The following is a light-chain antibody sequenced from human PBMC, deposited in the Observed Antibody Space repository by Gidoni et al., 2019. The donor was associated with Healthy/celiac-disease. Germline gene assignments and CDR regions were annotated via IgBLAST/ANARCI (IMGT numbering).Light chain of an antibody. CDR3: QQYNSYSPRT. V-gene: IGKV1-5*01. J-gene: IGKJ1*01. Sequence: DIKMTKSPSTLSASVGDRVTITCRASQSISSWLAWYQQKPGKAPKLLLYDASSLESGVPSRFSGSGSGTEFTLTISSLQPDDFATYYCQQYNSYSPRTFGQGTKVEIK. CDR2: DAS. CDR1: QSISSW.